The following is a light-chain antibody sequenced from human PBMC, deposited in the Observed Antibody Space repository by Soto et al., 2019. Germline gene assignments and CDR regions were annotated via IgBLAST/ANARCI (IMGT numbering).Light chain of an antibody. CDR1: SSDVGGYSY. J-gene: IGLJ2*01. CDR2: EVS. Sequence: QSVLTQPASVSGSPGQSITISCTGTSSDVGGYSYVSWYQQHPGKTPKLMIYEVSNRPSGVSHRFSGSKSGNTASLTISGLQAEDEADYYCCSYAGPYTLLFGGGTKLTVL. V-gene: IGLV2-14*01. CDR3: CSYAGPYTLL.